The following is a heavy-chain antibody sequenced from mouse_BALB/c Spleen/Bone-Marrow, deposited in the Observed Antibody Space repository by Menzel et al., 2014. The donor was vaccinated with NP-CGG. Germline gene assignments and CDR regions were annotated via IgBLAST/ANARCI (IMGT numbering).Heavy chain of an antibody. CDR2: TNPNNGGT. D-gene: IGHD2-2*01. V-gene: IGHV1-18*01. CDR1: GYTFTEYT. J-gene: IGHJ3*01. CDR3: ARSYGYERSWFAY. Sequence: EVKLVESGPEVVKPGASVKISCKTSGYTFTEYTMHWVEQSHGKSLEWIGGTNPNNGGTTYNQKFKGKATLTVDKSSSTAYMELRSLTSEDSAVYYCARSYGYERSWFAYWGQGTLVTVSA.